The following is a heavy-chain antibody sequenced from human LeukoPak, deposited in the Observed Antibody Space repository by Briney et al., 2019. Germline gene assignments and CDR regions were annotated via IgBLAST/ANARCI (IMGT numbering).Heavy chain of an antibody. CDR3: ARQDDSSGPKRAFDI. CDR1: GGSISSSSYY. Sequence: SETLSLTCTVSGGSISSSSYYWGWIRQPPGKGLEWIGSIYYSGSTYYNPSLKSRVTISVDTSKSQFSLKLSSVTAADTAVYYCARQDDSSGPKRAFDIWGQGTMVTVSS. D-gene: IGHD3-22*01. J-gene: IGHJ3*02. CDR2: IYYSGST. V-gene: IGHV4-39*01.